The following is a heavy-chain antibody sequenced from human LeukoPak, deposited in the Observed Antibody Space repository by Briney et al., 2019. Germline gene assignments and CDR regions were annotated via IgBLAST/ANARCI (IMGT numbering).Heavy chain of an antibody. CDR3: ARNGRDAFDI. CDR2: MNPNSGNT. Sequence: ASVKVSCKASGYTFTSYDINWARQATGQGLEWMGWMNPNSGNTGYAQKFQGRVSITRNTSISTAYMELSSLRSEDTAVYYCARNGRDAFDIWGQGTMVTVSS. V-gene: IGHV1-8*03. J-gene: IGHJ3*02. D-gene: IGHD4-17*01. CDR1: GYTFTSYD.